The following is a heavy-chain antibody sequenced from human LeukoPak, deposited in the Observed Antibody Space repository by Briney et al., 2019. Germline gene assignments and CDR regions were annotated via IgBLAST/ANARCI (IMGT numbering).Heavy chain of an antibody. CDR2: IYYSGST. CDR1: GFTFSSYSMN. CDR3: ARGELLAYCGGDCYGPVGYFDY. Sequence: GSLRLSCAASGFTFSSYSMNWVRQAPGKGLEWIGSIYYSGSTYYNPSLKSRVTISVDTSKNQFSLKLSSVAAADTAVYYCARGELLAYCGGDCYGPVGYFDYWGQGTLVTVSS. V-gene: IGHV4-59*05. J-gene: IGHJ4*02. D-gene: IGHD2-21*02.